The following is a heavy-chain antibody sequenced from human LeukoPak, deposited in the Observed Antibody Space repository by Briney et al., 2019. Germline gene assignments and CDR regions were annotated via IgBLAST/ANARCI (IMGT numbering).Heavy chain of an antibody. CDR3: AAGVVATIRFPFDY. Sequence: AEPLTLTCTVSGGSISSYYWSWIRQPPGKGLEWVGYIYYSGSTNYNPSLKGRVTISVDTSKNQFSLKLSSVTAADTAVYYCAAGVVATIRFPFDYWGQGTLVTVSS. J-gene: IGHJ4*02. V-gene: IGHV4-59*01. CDR1: GGSISSYY. D-gene: IGHD5-12*01. CDR2: IYYSGST.